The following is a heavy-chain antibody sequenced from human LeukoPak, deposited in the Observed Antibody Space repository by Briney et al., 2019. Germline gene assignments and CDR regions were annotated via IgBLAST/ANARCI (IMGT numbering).Heavy chain of an antibody. CDR2: INPSGGNT. Sequence: ASVKVSCKASGYTFTSYYMHWVRQAPGQGLEWMGIINPSGGNTSYAQKFQGRVTMTRDTSTSTVYMELSSLRSEDTAVYYCARDFWSGHFASTWFDPWGQGTLVTVSS. CDR3: ARDFWSGHFASTWFDP. V-gene: IGHV1-46*01. CDR1: GYTFTSYY. J-gene: IGHJ5*02. D-gene: IGHD3-3*01.